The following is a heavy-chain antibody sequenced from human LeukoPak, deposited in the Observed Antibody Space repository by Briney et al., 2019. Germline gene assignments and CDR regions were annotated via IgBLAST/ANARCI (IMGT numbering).Heavy chain of an antibody. CDR1: GGSFSGYY. CDR2: INHSGST. Sequence: PSETLSLTCAVYGGSFSGYYWGWIRQPPGKGLEWIGEINHSGSTNYNPSLKSRVTISVDTSKNQFSLKLSSVTAADTAVYYCARGHDSSGYPFDYWGQGTLVTVSS. D-gene: IGHD3-22*01. J-gene: IGHJ4*02. CDR3: ARGHDSSGYPFDY. V-gene: IGHV4-34*01.